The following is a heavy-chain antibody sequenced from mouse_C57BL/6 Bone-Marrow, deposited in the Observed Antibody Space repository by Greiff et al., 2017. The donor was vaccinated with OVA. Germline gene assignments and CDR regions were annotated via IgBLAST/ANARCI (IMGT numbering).Heavy chain of an antibody. CDR1: GFTFSDYY. Sequence: EVQVVESEGGLVQPGRSMKLSCTASGFTFSDYYMAWVRQVPEKGLEWVANINYDGSSTYYLDSLKSRFIISRDNAKNILYLQMSSLKSEDTATYYCARGDGFAYWGQGTLVTVSA. J-gene: IGHJ3*01. CDR3: ARGDGFAY. CDR2: INYDGSST. V-gene: IGHV5-16*01.